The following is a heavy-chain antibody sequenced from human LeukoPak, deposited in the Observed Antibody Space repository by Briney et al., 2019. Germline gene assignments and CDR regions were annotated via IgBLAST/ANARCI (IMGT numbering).Heavy chain of an antibody. D-gene: IGHD3-10*01. CDR2: VSYDGSNK. CDR3: ARHLLWFGELSGGFDY. V-gene: IGHV3-30*04. CDR1: GFTLSSYA. Sequence: GGSLRLSCAASGFTLSSYAMHWVRQAPGKGLEWVAVVSYDGSNKSYADSVKGRLTIPRDNSKNTLYLQMNSLRAEDTAVYYCARHLLWFGELSGGFDYWGQGTLVTVSS. J-gene: IGHJ4*02.